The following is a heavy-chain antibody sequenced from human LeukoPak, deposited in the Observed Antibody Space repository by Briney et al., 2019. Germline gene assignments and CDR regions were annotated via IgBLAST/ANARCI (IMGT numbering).Heavy chain of an antibody. V-gene: IGHV3-7*01. CDR3: ARAWGYYAFDI. D-gene: IGHD2-15*01. Sequence: GGSLRLSCAASGFTFSSYWMYWVRQAPGKGLEWVASIKQDESEKYYGDSVKGRFAVSRDNANNSLFLQMNSLRAEDTAVYYCARAWGYYAFDIWGQGTMVTVSS. CDR2: IKQDESEK. J-gene: IGHJ3*02. CDR1: GFTFSSYW.